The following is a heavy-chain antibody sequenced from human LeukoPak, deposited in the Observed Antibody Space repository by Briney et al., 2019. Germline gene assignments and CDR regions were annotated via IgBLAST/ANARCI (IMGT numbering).Heavy chain of an antibody. Sequence: SETLSLTCAVYGGSFSGYYWSWIRQPPGKGLEWIGEINHSGSTNYNPSLKSRVTISVDTSKNQFSLKLSSVTAADTAVYYCATSIMIFGVAREDYWGQGTLVTVSS. CDR3: ATSIMIFGVAREDY. CDR1: GGSFSGYY. D-gene: IGHD3-3*01. CDR2: INHSGST. V-gene: IGHV4-34*01. J-gene: IGHJ4*02.